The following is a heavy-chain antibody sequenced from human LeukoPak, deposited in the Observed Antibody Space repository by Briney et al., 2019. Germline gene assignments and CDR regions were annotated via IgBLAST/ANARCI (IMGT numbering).Heavy chain of an antibody. CDR3: ARGRFFDWLPYY. J-gene: IGHJ4*02. D-gene: IGHD3-9*01. Sequence: SETLSLTCAVYGRSFSGYYWTWIRQPPGKGLEWIGEINSGNTTYNPSLKSRVAISVDTSKNQFSLKLTSVTAADTAVYYCARGRFFDWLPYYWGQGTLVTVSS. CDR1: GRSFSGYY. V-gene: IGHV4-34*01. CDR2: INSGNT.